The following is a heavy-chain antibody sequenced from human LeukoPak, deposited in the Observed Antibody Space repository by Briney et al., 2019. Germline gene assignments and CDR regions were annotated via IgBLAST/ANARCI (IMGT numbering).Heavy chain of an antibody. D-gene: IGHD3-22*01. J-gene: IGHJ4*02. V-gene: IGHV4-39*01. CDR2: IYYSGST. CDR1: GGSISSSSYY. Sequence: PSETLSLTCTVSGGSISSSSYYWGWIRQPPGKGLEWIGSIYYSGSTYYNPSLESRVTISVDTSKNQFSLKLSSVTAADTAVYYCASRAYYYDSSGYGPFDYWGQGTLVTVSS. CDR3: ASRAYYYDSSGYGPFDY.